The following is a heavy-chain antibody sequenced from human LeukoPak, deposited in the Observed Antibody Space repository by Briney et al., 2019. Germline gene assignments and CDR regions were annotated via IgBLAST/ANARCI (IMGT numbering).Heavy chain of an antibody. J-gene: IGHJ4*02. D-gene: IGHD3-10*01. Sequence: ASVKVSCKASGYTFTGYYMHWVRQAPGQGLEWMGWINPNSGGTNYAQKFQGRVTMTRDTSISTAYMELSRLRSDDTAVYYCARDSTSSRVITMVRGVTRYWGQGTLVTVSS. V-gene: IGHV1-2*02. CDR3: ARDSTSSRVITMVRGVTRY. CDR1: GYTFTGYY. CDR2: INPNSGGT.